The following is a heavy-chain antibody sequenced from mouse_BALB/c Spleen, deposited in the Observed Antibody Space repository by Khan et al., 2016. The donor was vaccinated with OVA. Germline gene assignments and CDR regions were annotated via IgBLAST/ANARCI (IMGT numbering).Heavy chain of an antibody. CDR3: ARRPRGVYSDYLFAY. V-gene: IGHV8-12*01. D-gene: IGHD2-4*01. CDR2: IYWDDDK. CDR1: GFSLSASGVS. J-gene: IGHJ3*01. Sequence: QVTLKESGPGILQPSQTLNLTCSFPGFSLSASGVSVSWIRQPSGKGLEWLAHIYWDDDKRYNPSLKSRLTISKDTSRNQVFLKITSVDTADTATYYCARRPRGVYSDYLFAYWGQGTLVTVSA.